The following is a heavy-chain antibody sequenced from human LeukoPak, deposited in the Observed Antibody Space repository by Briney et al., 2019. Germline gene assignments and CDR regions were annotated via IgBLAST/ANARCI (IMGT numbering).Heavy chain of an antibody. CDR2: ITTNGGRT. CDR1: GFTFASYG. D-gene: IGHD3-9*01. CDR3: AIMHGYYDATGYWVQ. J-gene: IGHJ1*01. V-gene: IGHV3-23*01. Sequence: PGGSLRLSCAASGFTFASYGMSWVRRAPGKGLEWVSFITTNGGRTSYADSVEGRFTISRDNPRNTLYMQMNSLRDEDTAVYYCAIMHGYYDATGYWVQWGQRTLVTVSS.